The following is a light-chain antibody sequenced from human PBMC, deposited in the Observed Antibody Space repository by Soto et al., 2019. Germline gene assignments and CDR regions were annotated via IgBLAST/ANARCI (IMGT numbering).Light chain of an antibody. J-gene: IGKJ1*01. V-gene: IGKV3-11*01. CDR1: QAVNTR. Sequence: VLTQSPATLSSFPGDRVTLSCRASQAVNTRLAWYQHRPGQAPRLLIYLASNRAAGVPARFSGSGSGTDFTLTISDVEPEDFAVYYCHQRQSWPRTFGQGSKVDI. CDR2: LAS. CDR3: HQRQSWPRT.